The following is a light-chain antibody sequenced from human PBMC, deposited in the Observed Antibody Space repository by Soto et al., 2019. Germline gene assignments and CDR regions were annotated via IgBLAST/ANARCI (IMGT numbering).Light chain of an antibody. J-gene: IGKJ1*01. Sequence: DIQMTQSPSSLSASVGDRVTITCRASQSISTYLNWYQQKPGKAPKLLLYAASTLQSGVPSRFSGRGSGTDFLLTITSLQPEDFATYYCQRSSTTPRTFGQGTNV. CDR1: QSISTY. V-gene: IGKV1-39*01. CDR2: AAS. CDR3: QRSSTTPRT.